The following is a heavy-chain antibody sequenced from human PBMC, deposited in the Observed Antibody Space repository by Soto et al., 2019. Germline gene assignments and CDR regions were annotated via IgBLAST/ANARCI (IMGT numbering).Heavy chain of an antibody. Sequence: GGSLRLSFAAPGFTFRKFCMHWVPQAPDTGLDWVAAVTYDGTSKYYADSVKGRFTISKHNSKNKLYLQTNSLRVDDTAVYYGEKWGQYDFSMGYWGKGALVTVS. CDR2: VTYDGTSK. V-gene: IGHV3-30*18. CDR1: GFTFRKFC. CDR3: EKWGQYDFSMGY. D-gene: IGHD3-3*01. J-gene: IGHJ4*02.